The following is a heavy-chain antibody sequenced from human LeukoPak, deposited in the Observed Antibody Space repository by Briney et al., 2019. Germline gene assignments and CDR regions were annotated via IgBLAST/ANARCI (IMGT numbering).Heavy chain of an antibody. J-gene: IGHJ4*02. CDR1: GYTFTSYG. D-gene: IGHD3-3*01. V-gene: IGHV1-18*01. CDR3: ARDVSGYYDFWSGYSVPQDY. Sequence: ASVKVSCKASGYTFTSYGISWVRQAPGQGLEWMGWISAYNGNTNYAQKLQGRVTMTTDTSTSTAYMELRSLRSDDTAVYYCARDVSGYYDFWSGYSVPQDYWGQGTLVTVSS. CDR2: ISAYNGNT.